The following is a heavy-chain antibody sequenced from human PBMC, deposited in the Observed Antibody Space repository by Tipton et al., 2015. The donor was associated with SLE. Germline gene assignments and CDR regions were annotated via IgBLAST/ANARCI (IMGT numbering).Heavy chain of an antibody. J-gene: IGHJ4*02. CDR2: IYSGGST. CDR1: GFTVSSNY. D-gene: IGHD6-19*01. Sequence: SLRLSCAASGFTVSSNYMSWVRQAPGKGLEWVSVIYSGGSTYYADSVKGRFTISRDNSKNTLYLQMNSLRAEDTAVYYCARDRGIAVAGYFDYWGQGTLVPVSS. V-gene: IGHV3-66*01. CDR3: ARDRGIAVAGYFDY.